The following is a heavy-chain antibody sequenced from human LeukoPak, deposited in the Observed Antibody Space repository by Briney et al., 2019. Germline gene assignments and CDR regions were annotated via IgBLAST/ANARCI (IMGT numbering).Heavy chain of an antibody. CDR2: INPNSGGT. CDR3: ACSYYGSGRDYYYGMDV. Sequence: ASVKVSCKASGYTFTGYYMHWVRQAPGQGLEWMGWINPNSGGTNYAQKFQGRVTMTRDTSISTAYMELSRLRSDDTAVYYCACSYYGSGRDYYYGMDVWGQGTTVTVPS. D-gene: IGHD3-10*01. V-gene: IGHV1-2*02. J-gene: IGHJ6*02. CDR1: GYTFTGYY.